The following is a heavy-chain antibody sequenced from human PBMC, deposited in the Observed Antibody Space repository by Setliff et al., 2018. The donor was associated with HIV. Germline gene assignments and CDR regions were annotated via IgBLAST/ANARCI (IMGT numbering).Heavy chain of an antibody. CDR2: MNTDGSST. D-gene: IGHD3-22*01. J-gene: IGHJ4*02. CDR3: VRGSGYYYFDN. CDR1: GFTFSSYW. V-gene: IGHV3-74*01. Sequence: GGSLRLSCAASGFTFSSYWMHWVRQAPGKGLVWVFGMNTDGSSTRYADSVKGRFTISRDNAKNMLYLQMNSLSADDTAVYYCVRGSGYYYFDNWGQGARVTV.